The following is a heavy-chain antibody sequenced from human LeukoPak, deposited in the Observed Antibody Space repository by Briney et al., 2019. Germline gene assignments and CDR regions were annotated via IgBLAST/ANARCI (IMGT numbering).Heavy chain of an antibody. Sequence: PSETLSLTCTVSGGSISSYYWSWIRQPPGKGLEWIGYIYYSGSTNYNPSLQSRVTISVDTSKNQFSLKLSSVTAADTAVYYCAGAGGYCSSTSCFTTTHYYYYMDVRGKGTTVTVSS. CDR1: GGSISSYY. D-gene: IGHD2-2*01. CDR2: IYYSGST. CDR3: AGAGGYCSSTSCFTTTHYYYYMDV. J-gene: IGHJ6*03. V-gene: IGHV4-59*01.